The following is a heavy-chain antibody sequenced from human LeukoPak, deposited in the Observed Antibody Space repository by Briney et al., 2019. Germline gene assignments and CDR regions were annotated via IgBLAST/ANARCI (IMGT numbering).Heavy chain of an antibody. CDR2: IKNDGSRT. CDR1: GFTLSNNW. V-gene: IGHV3-74*03. J-gene: IGHJ5*02. Sequence: GGSLRLSCVASGFTLSNNWMHWVRQAPGKGLEWVSRIKNDGSRTTYADSVKGRFTISRDNARNTLYLQMSSLRAEDTAVYYCVRSDWFDPWGQGTLVTVSS. CDR3: VRSDWFDP.